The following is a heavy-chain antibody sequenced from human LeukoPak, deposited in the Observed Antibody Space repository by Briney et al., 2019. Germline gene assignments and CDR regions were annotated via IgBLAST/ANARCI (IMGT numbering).Heavy chain of an antibody. CDR3: ARVGGGNDYYFDF. V-gene: IGHV3-53*04. Sequence: GGSLRLSCAASGFTVSSNYMSWVRQAPGKGLEWVSVIYSGGSTYYADSVKGRFTISRLNSKNTLYLQMNSLRAEDTAVYYCARVGGGNDYYFDFWGQGTLVTVSS. CDR2: IYSGGST. D-gene: IGHD4-23*01. J-gene: IGHJ4*02. CDR1: GFTVSSNY.